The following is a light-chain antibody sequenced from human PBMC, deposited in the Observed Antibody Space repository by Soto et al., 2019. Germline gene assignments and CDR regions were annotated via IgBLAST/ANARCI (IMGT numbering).Light chain of an antibody. V-gene: IGKV1-12*01. CDR1: HGVSSW. CDR2: AAS. CDR3: QQANGFPFT. Sequence: DIQMNQSSSSVFGSVGGRVNITCRASHGVSSWLAWYQQKPGKAPKLLIYAASSLQSGVPSRFSGSGSGADFTLTISSLQPEDFATYYCQQANGFPFTFGPGTKVDIK. J-gene: IGKJ3*01.